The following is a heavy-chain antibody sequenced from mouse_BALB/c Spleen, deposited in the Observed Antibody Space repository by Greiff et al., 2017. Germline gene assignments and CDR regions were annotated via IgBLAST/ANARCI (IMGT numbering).Heavy chain of an antibody. CDR1: GFTFSSFG. Sequence: EVKVVESGGGLVQPGGSRKLSCAASGFTFSSFGMHWVRQAPEKGLEWVAYISSGSSTIYYADTVKGRFTISRDNPKNTLFLQMTSLRSEDTAMYYCARRETMIISYAMDYWGQGTSVTVSS. D-gene: IGHD2-4*01. J-gene: IGHJ4*01. CDR2: ISSGSSTI. V-gene: IGHV5-17*02. CDR3: ARRETMIISYAMDY.